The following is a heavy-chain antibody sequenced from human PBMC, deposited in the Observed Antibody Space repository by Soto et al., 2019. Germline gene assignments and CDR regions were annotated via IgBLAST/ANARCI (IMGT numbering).Heavy chain of an antibody. CDR3: ARAPDY. J-gene: IGHJ4*02. Sequence: GYYWSWIRQPPGKGLEWIGYIYHSGSTYYNPSLKSRVTISVDRSKNQFSLKLSSVTAADTAVYYCARAPDYWGQGTPVTVSS. CDR2: IYHSGST. V-gene: IGHV4-30-2*01. CDR1: GYY.